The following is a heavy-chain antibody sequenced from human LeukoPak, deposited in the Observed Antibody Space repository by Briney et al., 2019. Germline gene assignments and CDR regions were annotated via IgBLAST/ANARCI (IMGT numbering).Heavy chain of an antibody. J-gene: IGHJ4*02. CDR1: GFTFSSYS. Sequence: GGSLRLSCAASGFTFSSYSMNWVRQAPGKGLEWVSSISSSSSYIYYADSVKGRFTISRDNAKNSLYLQMNNLRAEDTAVYYCAREGGSIAARPWDYWGQGTLVTVSS. CDR3: AREGGSIAARPWDY. CDR2: ISSSSSYI. V-gene: IGHV3-21*04. D-gene: IGHD6-6*01.